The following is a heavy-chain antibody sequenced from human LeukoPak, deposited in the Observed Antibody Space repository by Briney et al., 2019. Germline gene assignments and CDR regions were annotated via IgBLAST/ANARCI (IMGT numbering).Heavy chain of an antibody. CDR3: ARSDGIVGEEAWFDP. CDR1: GGSIGTFH. V-gene: IGHV4-4*09. Sequence: PSETLSLTCSVSGGSIGTFHWHWIRQPPGKGLEWIGYIFTTEVTNYIPSLKSRVTISVDTSKNQFSLRLSSVTAADPAVYYCARSDGIVGEEAWFDPWGQGTLVTVSS. D-gene: IGHD1-26*01. J-gene: IGHJ5*02. CDR2: IFTTEVT.